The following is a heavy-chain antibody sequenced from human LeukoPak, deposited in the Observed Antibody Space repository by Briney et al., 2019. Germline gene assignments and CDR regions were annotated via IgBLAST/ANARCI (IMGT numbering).Heavy chain of an antibody. D-gene: IGHD3/OR15-3a*01. Sequence: GGSLRLSCAASEFIFSDHYMSWIRQAPGKGLECVSYISIGGSTKYYADSVKGRFTISRDNAKNSLYLQMNSLRAEDTAVYYCARAHALDYIYWGQGTLVTVSS. J-gene: IGHJ4*02. CDR1: EFIFSDHY. CDR2: ISIGGSTK. CDR3: ARAHALDYIY. V-gene: IGHV3-11*01.